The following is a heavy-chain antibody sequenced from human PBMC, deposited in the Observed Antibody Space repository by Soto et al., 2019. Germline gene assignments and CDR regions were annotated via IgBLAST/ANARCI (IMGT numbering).Heavy chain of an antibody. V-gene: IGHV4-39*01. Sequence: QLQLQESGPGLVKPSETLSLTCTVSGGSISSSSYYWGWIRQPPGKGLEWIGSIYYSGSSYYNPSLKSRVTISVDTSKNQFSLKLSSVTAADTAVYYCARHPRDTTMMRGYFDYWGQGTLVTVSS. D-gene: IGHD5-18*01. CDR1: GGSISSSSYY. J-gene: IGHJ4*02. CDR3: ARHPRDTTMMRGYFDY. CDR2: IYYSGSS.